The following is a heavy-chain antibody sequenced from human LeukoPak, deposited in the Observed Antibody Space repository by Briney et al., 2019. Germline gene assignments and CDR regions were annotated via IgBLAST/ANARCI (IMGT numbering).Heavy chain of an antibody. CDR1: GFTFSNYV. J-gene: IGHJ4*02. D-gene: IGHD2-15*01. CDR3: AKHGLPLVVISAPLDY. Sequence: GGSLRLSCAASGFTFSNYVMQWVRQAPGKGLEWVAFIRYDGSNKYYADSVKGRFTISRDNSKNTVYLQMNSLRAEDTAVYYCAKHGLPLVVISAPLDYWGQGTLVTVAS. V-gene: IGHV3-30*02. CDR2: IRYDGSNK.